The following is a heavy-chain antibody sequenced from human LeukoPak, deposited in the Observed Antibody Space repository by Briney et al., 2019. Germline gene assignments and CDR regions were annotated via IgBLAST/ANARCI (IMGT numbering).Heavy chain of an antibody. J-gene: IGHJ3*02. V-gene: IGHV3-9*03. CDR1: GFTFDDYA. Sequence: PGGSLRLSCAASGFTFDDYAMHWVRHSPGKGLEWVSGISWNSGSIGYADSVKGRFTISRDNAKNSLYLQMNSLRAEDMALYYCAKDMFFRVAGLIGDAFDIWGQGTMVTVSS. D-gene: IGHD3-9*01. CDR2: ISWNSGSI. CDR3: AKDMFFRVAGLIGDAFDI.